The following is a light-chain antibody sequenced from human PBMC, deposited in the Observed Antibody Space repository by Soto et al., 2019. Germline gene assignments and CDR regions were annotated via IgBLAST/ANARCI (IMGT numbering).Light chain of an antibody. CDR3: QQYNSYSQT. CDR2: GAS. Sequence: DIQMTQSPSSLSASVXDRXTITCRASESMSNCLAWYQQKPGKAPKLLISGASSLQSGVPSRFSGSASGTEFTLTISSLQPEDFATYYCQQYNSYSQTFGQGTKVDI. CDR1: ESMSNC. V-gene: IGKV1-5*01. J-gene: IGKJ1*01.